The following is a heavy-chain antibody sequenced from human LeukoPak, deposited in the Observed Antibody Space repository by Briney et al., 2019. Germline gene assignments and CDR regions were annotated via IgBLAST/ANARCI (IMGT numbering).Heavy chain of an antibody. Sequence: GGSLRLSCAASGFTFSSYSMNWVRQAPGKGLEWVSSISSSSSYIYYADSVKGRFTISRDNAKNSLYLQMNSLRAEDTAVYYCARDWRASGGNFDYWGQGTLVTVSS. CDR1: GFTFSSYS. CDR2: ISSSSSYI. D-gene: IGHD1-26*01. J-gene: IGHJ4*02. V-gene: IGHV3-21*01. CDR3: ARDWRASGGNFDY.